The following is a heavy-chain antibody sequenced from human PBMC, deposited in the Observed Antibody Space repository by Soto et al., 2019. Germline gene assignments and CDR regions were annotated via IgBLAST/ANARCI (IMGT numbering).Heavy chain of an antibody. D-gene: IGHD6-13*01. CDR1: GFTFSSYW. CDR2: IKQDGSEK. V-gene: IGHV3-7*01. J-gene: IGHJ4*02. Sequence: GGSLRLSCAASGFTFSSYWMSWVRQAPGKGLEWVANIKQDGSEKYYVDSVKGRFTISRDNAKNSLYLQMNSLRAEDTAVYYCARDRSSSWVPYFDYWGQGTLVTVSS. CDR3: ARDRSSSWVPYFDY.